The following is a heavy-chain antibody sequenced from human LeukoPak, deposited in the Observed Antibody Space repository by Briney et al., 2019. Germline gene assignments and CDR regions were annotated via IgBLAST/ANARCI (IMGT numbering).Heavy chain of an antibody. CDR3: VRPTSSGWEDAFDI. V-gene: IGHV5-51*01. J-gene: IGHJ3*02. Sequence: PGQSLKISCKGSGYSVTSYWIGSMREMPGKGLEWMGIIYPGDSDTRYSPSFHGQVTISADKSISTAYLHWCSLTASATATYYCVRPTSSGWEDAFDICGQGTMVTVSS. D-gene: IGHD6-19*01. CDR1: GYSVTSYW. CDR2: IYPGDSDT.